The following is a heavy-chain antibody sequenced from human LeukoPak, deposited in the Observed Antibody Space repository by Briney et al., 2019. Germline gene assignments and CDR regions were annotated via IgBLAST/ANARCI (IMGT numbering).Heavy chain of an antibody. V-gene: IGHV3-7*01. D-gene: IGHD3-9*01. CDR3: ASYILTGYYNGHDAFDI. CDR2: IKKDGSEK. Sequence: GGSLRLSCAASGFTFSSYWMSWVRQAPGKGLEWVANIKKDGSEKYSVDSVKGRFTISRDNTKNSLYLQMNSLRAEDTAVYYCASYILTGYYNGHDAFDIWGQGTMVIVSS. J-gene: IGHJ3*02. CDR1: GFTFSSYW.